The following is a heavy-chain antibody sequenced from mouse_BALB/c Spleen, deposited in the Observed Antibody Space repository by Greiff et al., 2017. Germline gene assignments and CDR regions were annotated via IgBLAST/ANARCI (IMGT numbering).Heavy chain of an antibody. V-gene: IGHV1S22*01. CDR1: GYTFTSYW. CDR3: TRRGYALDYFDY. J-gene: IGHJ2*01. Sequence: LKQPGSELVRPGASVKLSCKASGYTFTSYWMHWVKQRPGQGLEWIGNIYPGSGSTNYDEKFKSKATLTVDTSSSTAYMQLSSLTSEDSAVYYCTRRGYALDYFDYWGQGTTLTVSS. D-gene: IGHD2-14*01. CDR2: IYPGSGST.